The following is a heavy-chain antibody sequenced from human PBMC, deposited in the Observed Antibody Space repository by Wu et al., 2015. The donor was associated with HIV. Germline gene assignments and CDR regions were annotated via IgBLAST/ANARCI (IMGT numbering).Heavy chain of an antibody. D-gene: IGHD3-16*02. V-gene: IGHV1-18*01. CDR2: ISAYSGET. J-gene: IGHJ4*02. Sequence: QVHLDQPGPEVKKPGASVKLSCKASGYIFINYGISWLRQGPRQGLEWLGWISAYSGETRYDHKFQGRITVTTDTSISTAYMELRSLRSDDTAIYYCARGGSGYRFDSWGQGALVTVSS. CDR3: ARGGSGYRFDS. CDR1: GYIFINYG.